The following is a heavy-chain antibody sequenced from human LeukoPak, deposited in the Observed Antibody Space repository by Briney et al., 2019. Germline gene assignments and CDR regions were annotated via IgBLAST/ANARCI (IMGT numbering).Heavy chain of an antibody. V-gene: IGHV3-7*01. D-gene: IGHD3-16*01. J-gene: IGHJ4*02. CDR2: IKQDGSEK. Sequence: GGSLRLSCAASGFTFSSYWMSWVRQAPGKGLEWVANIKQDGSEKYYVDSVKGRFTISRDNAKNSLYLQMNSLRAEDTAVYYCAREGIYDYVWGSYDYWGQGTLVTVSS. CDR1: GFTFSSYW. CDR3: AREGIYDYVWGSYDY.